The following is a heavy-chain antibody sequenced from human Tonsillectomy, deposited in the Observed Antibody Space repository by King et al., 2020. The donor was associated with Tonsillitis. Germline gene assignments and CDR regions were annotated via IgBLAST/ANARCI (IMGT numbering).Heavy chain of an antibody. J-gene: IGHJ5*02. CDR1: GFTFSSYA. Sequence: VQLVESGGGLVQPGGSLRLSCAASGFTFSSYAMSWVRQAPGKGLEWVSAISGSGGSTYYADSGKGRFTISRDNSKNTLYLQMNSLSAEDTAGYYCAKAGSSWIINWFDPWGQGTLVTVSS. V-gene: IGHV3-23*04. CDR3: AKAGSSWIINWFDP. D-gene: IGHD6-13*01. CDR2: ISGSGGST.